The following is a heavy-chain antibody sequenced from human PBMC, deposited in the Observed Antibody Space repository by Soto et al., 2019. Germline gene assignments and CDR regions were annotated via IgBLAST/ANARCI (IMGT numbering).Heavy chain of an antibody. D-gene: IGHD3-22*01. CDR2: ISYDGSNK. CDR3: ARDLKRYYDSSGYYGDAFDR. V-gene: IGHV3-30-3*01. CDR1: GFTFSSYA. J-gene: IGHJ3*02. Sequence: GGSLRLSCAASGFTFSSYAMHWVRQAPGKGLEWVAVISYDGSNKYYADSVKGRFTISRDNSKNTLYLQMNSLRAEDTAVYYCARDLKRYYDSSGYYGDAFDRWGQGTMVTVS.